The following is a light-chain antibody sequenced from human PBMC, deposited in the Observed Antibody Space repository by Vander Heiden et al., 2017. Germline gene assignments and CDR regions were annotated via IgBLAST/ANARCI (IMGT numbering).Light chain of an antibody. V-gene: IGKV3-15*01. CDR1: QSVSSN. Sequence: IVMTQSPATPSVSPGERATLSCRARQSVSSNLAWCQQKPGQTPRLLIYDASTRAAGIPARFSGSGSGTEFTLTISSLQSEDFAVYYCQQYNNWPPRHTFGQGTKLEIK. J-gene: IGKJ2*01. CDR3: QQYNNWPPRHT. CDR2: DAS.